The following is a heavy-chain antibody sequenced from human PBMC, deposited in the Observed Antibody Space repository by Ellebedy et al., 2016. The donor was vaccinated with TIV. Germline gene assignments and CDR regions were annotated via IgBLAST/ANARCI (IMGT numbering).Heavy chain of an antibody. CDR2: ISYDGSHK. D-gene: IGHD2-2*01. CDR1: GYTFSNYG. V-gene: IGHV3-30*03. J-gene: IGHJ5*02. Sequence: GESLKISXAASGYTFSNYGIHWVRQAPGKGLEWVAIISYDGSHKYYVDSVKGRLTISRDNSKNTVYLQMNSLRAEDTAVYYCARDGCGETSCARRFDPWGQGTLVTVSS. CDR3: ARDGCGETSCARRFDP.